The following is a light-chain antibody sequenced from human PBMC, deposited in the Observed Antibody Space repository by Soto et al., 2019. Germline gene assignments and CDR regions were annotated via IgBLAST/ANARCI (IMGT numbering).Light chain of an antibody. Sequence: IGLTQSPATLSVSPGERATLSCRASQSVSRNLAWHQQRPGQAPRLLIYGASTRATGVPARFSGSGSGTDFTLTISRLEPEDFAVYYCQQANSFPITFGQGTRLETK. CDR2: GAS. CDR3: QQANSFPIT. J-gene: IGKJ5*01. CDR1: QSVSRN. V-gene: IGKV3D-15*01.